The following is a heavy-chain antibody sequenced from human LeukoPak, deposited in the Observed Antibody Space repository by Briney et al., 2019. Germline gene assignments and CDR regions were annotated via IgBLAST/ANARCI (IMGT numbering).Heavy chain of an antibody. CDR3: AKVVHDFWSGSDY. V-gene: IGHV3-23*01. Sequence: GGSLRLSCAASGLTFSSYAMSWVRQAPGKGLEWVSVISGSGGSTIYADSVKGRFTISRDNSKNTLYLQMNSLRAEDTAVYYCAKVVHDFWSGSDYWGQGTLVTVSS. D-gene: IGHD3-3*01. CDR1: GLTFSSYA. CDR2: ISGSGGST. J-gene: IGHJ4*02.